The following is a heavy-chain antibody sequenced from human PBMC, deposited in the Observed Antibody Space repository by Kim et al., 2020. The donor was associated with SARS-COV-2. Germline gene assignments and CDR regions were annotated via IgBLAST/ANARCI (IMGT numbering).Heavy chain of an antibody. D-gene: IGHD6-6*01. CDR1: GFTFSSYA. CDR2: ISYDGSNK. V-gene: IGHV3-30-3*01. J-gene: IGHJ4*02. Sequence: GGSLRLSCAASGFTFSSYAMHWVRQAPGKGLEWVAVISYDGSNKYYADSVKGRFTISRDNSKNTLYLQMNSLRAEDTAVYYCARDFPPLYSSSYVFDYLCQGTLVTVSS. CDR3: ARDFPPLYSSSYVFDY.